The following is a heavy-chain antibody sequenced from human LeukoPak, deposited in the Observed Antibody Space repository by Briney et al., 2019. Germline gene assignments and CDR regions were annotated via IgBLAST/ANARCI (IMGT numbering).Heavy chain of an antibody. D-gene: IGHD4-17*01. CDR1: GFTVSSSY. CDR3: AKVDYGDFWFFDL. V-gene: IGHV3-53*05. Sequence: SGGSLRLSCAASGFTVSSSYMNWVRQAPGKGLEWVSLIFSGGGTYYADSVKGRFTISRDNSKNTLFLQMNSLRTDDTAVYYCAKVDYGDFWFFDLWGRGTLVSVSS. J-gene: IGHJ2*01. CDR2: IFSGGGT.